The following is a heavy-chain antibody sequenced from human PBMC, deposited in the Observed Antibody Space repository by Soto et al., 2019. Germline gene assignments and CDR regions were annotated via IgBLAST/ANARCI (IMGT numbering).Heavy chain of an antibody. D-gene: IGHD3-22*01. Sequence: EASVKVSCKASGYTFTGYYMHWVRQAPGQGLEWMGWINPNSGGTNYAQKFQGWVTMTRDTSISTAYMELSRLRSDDTAVYYCAREDYYDSSGYTHNWFDPWGQGTLVTVSS. J-gene: IGHJ5*02. CDR2: INPNSGGT. V-gene: IGHV1-2*04. CDR1: GYTFTGYY. CDR3: AREDYYDSSGYTHNWFDP.